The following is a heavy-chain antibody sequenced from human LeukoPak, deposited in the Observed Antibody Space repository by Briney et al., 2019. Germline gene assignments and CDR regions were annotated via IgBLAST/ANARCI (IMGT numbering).Heavy chain of an antibody. V-gene: IGHV3-53*01. CDR3: AKDQDGDTIFGVVPPGY. CDR1: GFTVSSNY. CDR2: IYSGGST. D-gene: IGHD3-3*01. J-gene: IGHJ4*02. Sequence: PGGSLRLSCAASGFTVSSNYMSWVRQAPGKGLEWVSVIYSGGSTYYAGSVKGRFTISRDNSKNTLYLQMNSLRAEDTAVYYCAKDQDGDTIFGVVPPGYWGQGTLVTVSS.